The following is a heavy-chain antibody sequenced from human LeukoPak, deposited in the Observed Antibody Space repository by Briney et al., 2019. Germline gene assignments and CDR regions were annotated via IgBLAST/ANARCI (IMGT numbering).Heavy chain of an antibody. CDR3: ARHRRNYYGTGGSPFGF. J-gene: IGHJ4*02. CDR2: ISDSGSD. CDR1: GASMSNYY. V-gene: IGHV4-59*08. D-gene: IGHD3-10*01. Sequence: SETLSLTCTISGASMSNYYWSWIRQPPGKRPEWMAYISDSGSDIYNPSLKSRVAISVDTSKNQFSLKVTSVTAADTAVYFCARHRRNYYGTGGSPFGFWGQGILVTVSS.